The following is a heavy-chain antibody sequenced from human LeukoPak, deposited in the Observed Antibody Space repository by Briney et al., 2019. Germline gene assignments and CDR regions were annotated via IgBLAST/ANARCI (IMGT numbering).Heavy chain of an antibody. CDR2: LKQDESEE. Sequence: GGSLRLSCAASGFTFSGYWMSWVRQAPGKGLEWVANLKQDESEEYYVDSMKGRFTISRDNAKNSLYLQMNSLRAEDTAVYYCARDLTMEVSTTGPFDYWGQGTLVTVSS. CDR3: ARDLTMEVSTTGPFDY. CDR1: GFTFSGYW. J-gene: IGHJ4*02. V-gene: IGHV3-7*01. D-gene: IGHD5/OR15-5a*01.